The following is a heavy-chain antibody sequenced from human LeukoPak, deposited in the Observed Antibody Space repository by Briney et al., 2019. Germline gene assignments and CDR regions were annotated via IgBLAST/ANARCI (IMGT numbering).Heavy chain of an antibody. CDR1: GGSISSHY. J-gene: IGHJ5*02. D-gene: IGHD3-10*01. CDR3: ARDLWFGDDNWFDP. Sequence: SETLSLTCTVSGGSISSHYWSWIRQPPGKGLEWIGYSFYSGSTNYNPSLKSRVTISVDTSKNQFSLKLSSVTAADTAVYYCARDLWFGDDNWFDPWGQGTLVTVSS. V-gene: IGHV4-59*11. CDR2: SFYSGST.